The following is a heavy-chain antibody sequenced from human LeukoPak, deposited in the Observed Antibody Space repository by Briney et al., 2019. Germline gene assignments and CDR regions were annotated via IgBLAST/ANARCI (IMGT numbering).Heavy chain of an antibody. V-gene: IGHV1-18*01. CDR3: ARVELWSGFYMDV. CDR1: GYTFTNYG. Sequence: ASVKVSCKASGYTFTNYGISWVRQAPGQGLEWMGWINTYNGNTNYAQKFQGRVTMTTDTSTSTAYMELRSLRSDDTAVYYCARVELWSGFYMDVWGKGTTVTVSS. J-gene: IGHJ6*03. D-gene: IGHD3-3*01. CDR2: INTYNGNT.